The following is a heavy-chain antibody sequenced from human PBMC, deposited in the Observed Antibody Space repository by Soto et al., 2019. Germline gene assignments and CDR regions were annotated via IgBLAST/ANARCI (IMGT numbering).Heavy chain of an antibody. CDR2: IIPIFGTA. CDR3: AGRSSIAARPYYYCYYGMDV. J-gene: IGHJ6*02. Sequence: GASVKVSCKASGGTFSSYAISWVRQAPGQGLGWMGGIIPIFGTANYAQKFQGRVTITADKSTSTAYMELSSLRSEDTAVYYCAGRSSIAARPYYYCYYGMDVWGQGTTVTVSS. V-gene: IGHV1-69*06. CDR1: GGTFSSYA. D-gene: IGHD6-6*01.